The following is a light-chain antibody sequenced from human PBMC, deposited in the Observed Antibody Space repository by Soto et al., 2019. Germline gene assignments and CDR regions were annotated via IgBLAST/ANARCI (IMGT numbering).Light chain of an antibody. V-gene: IGLV2-8*01. CDR2: EVT. J-gene: IGLJ1*01. Sequence: QSVLTQPPSASGSPGQSLTISCTGTSSDVGRYNYVSWHQQHPGKAPKVIIYEVTKRPSGVPDRFSGSKSGNTASLTVSGLQAEDEADYYCSSFAGNFNSVFGTGTKLTVL. CDR1: SSDVGRYNY. CDR3: SSFAGNFNSV.